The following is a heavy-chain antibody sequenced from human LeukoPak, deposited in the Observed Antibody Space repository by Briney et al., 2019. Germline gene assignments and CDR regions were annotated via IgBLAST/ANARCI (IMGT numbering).Heavy chain of an antibody. V-gene: IGHV1-2*02. J-gene: IGHJ3*02. CDR2: INPNSGGT. Sequence: ASVKVSCKASGYTFTDYYMHWVRQAPGQGLEWMGWINPNSGGTKYAQTFQGRVTMTRDTSISTAYMELSRLRADDTAVYYCARDGAISPGGIDSFDIWGQGTMVTVSS. CDR3: ARDGAISPGGIDSFDI. CDR1: GYTFTDYY. D-gene: IGHD3-16*01.